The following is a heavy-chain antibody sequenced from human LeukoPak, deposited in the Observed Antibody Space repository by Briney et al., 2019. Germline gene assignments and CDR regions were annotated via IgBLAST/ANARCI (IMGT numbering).Heavy chain of an antibody. J-gene: IGHJ2*01. CDR3: ARGSEIVGASTGYWYFDL. CDR2: INGDGTST. V-gene: IGHV3-74*01. D-gene: IGHD1-26*01. Sequence: PGGSLGLSCDASGFTFSNYWMHWVRQAPGKGLVWVSRINGDGTSTAYADSVKGRFTISRDNAKNTLYLQMNSLRAEDGAVYYCARGSEIVGASTGYWYFDLWGRGTLVTVSS. CDR1: GFTFSNYW.